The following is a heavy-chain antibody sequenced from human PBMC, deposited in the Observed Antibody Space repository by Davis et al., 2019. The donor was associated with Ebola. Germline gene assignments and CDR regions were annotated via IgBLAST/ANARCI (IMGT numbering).Heavy chain of an antibody. CDR1: GYTFTSYA. CDR3: ASQEGVAGAHYFDY. Sequence: AASVKVSCKASGYTFTSYAMHWVRQAPGQRLEWMGWINAGNGNTKYSQKFQGRVTITRDTSASTAYMELSSLRSEDTAVYYCASQEGVAGAHYFDYWGQGTLVTVSS. CDR2: INAGNGNT. J-gene: IGHJ4*02. V-gene: IGHV1-3*01. D-gene: IGHD6-19*01.